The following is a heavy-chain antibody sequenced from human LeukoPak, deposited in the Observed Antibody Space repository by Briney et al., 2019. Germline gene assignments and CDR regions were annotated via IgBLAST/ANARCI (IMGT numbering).Heavy chain of an antibody. D-gene: IGHD3-3*01. CDR2: IYPGDSDT. CDR1: GYSFTSYW. Sequence: KPGESLKISCKGSGYSFTSYWIGWVRQMPGKGLEWMGIIYPGDSDTRYSPSFQGQVTISADKSISTAYLQWSSLKASDTAMYYCARGIGQITIFGVVTDYWGQGTLVTVSS. J-gene: IGHJ4*02. V-gene: IGHV5-51*01. CDR3: ARGIGQITIFGVVTDY.